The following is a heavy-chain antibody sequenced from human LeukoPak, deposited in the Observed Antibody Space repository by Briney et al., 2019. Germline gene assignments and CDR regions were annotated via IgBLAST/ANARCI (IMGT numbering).Heavy chain of an antibody. CDR1: GGSISSYY. D-gene: IGHD4-17*01. CDR2: IYYSNT. CDR3: ARLNYDDYGLYPFDY. J-gene: IGHJ4*02. Sequence: PSETLSLTCTVSGGSISSYYWSWIRQPPGKGLESIGYIYYSNTNYNPSLKSRVTISVDTSKNQFSLTLSSVTAADTAVYYCARLNYDDYGLYPFDYWGQGTLVTVSS. V-gene: IGHV4-59*08.